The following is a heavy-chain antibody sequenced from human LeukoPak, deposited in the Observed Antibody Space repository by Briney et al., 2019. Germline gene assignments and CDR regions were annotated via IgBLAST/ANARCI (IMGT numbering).Heavy chain of an antibody. D-gene: IGHD6-13*01. CDR2: ISGSGGST. V-gene: IGHV3-23*01. Sequence: GGSLRLSCAASGFTFSSYWMNWARQAPGKGLEWVSAISGSGGSTYYADSVKGRFTISRDNSKNTLYLQMNSLRAEDTAVYYCASQPGYRSSWAYYYYGMDVWGQGTTVTVSS. J-gene: IGHJ6*02. CDR3: ASQPGYRSSWAYYYYGMDV. CDR1: GFTFSSYW.